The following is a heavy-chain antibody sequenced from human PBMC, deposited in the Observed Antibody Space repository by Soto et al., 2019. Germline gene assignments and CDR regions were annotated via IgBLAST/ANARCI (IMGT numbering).Heavy chain of an antibody. CDR2: IIPILGIA. Sequence: ASVKVSCKASGGTFSSYTISWVRQAPGQGLEWMGRIIPILGIAKYAQKFQGRVTITADKSTSTAYMELSSLRSEDTAVYYCARGLHYDSISLDDYWGQGTLVTVSS. J-gene: IGHJ4*02. V-gene: IGHV1-69*02. CDR3: ARGLHYDSISLDDY. CDR1: GGTFSSYT. D-gene: IGHD3-22*01.